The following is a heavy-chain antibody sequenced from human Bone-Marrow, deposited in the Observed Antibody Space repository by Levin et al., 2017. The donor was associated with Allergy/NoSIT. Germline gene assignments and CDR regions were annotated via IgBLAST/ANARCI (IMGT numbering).Heavy chain of an antibody. CDR3: SGRGESDTEPFDY. D-gene: IGHD2-21*01. Sequence: GESLKISCAASGFTVSSNYMSWVRQAPGKGLEWVSVIYSGGSTYYADSVKGRFTISRDNSKNTLYLQMNSLRAEDTAVYYCSGRGESDTEPFDYWGQGTLVTVSS. CDR2: IYSGGST. J-gene: IGHJ4*02. V-gene: IGHV3-53*01. CDR1: GFTVSSNY.